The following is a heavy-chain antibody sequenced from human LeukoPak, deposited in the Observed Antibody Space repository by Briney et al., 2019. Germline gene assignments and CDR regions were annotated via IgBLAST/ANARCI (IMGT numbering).Heavy chain of an antibody. CDR1: GGSISSYY. CDR2: INHSGST. CDR3: ARVPHDHSLDY. Sequence: SETLSLTCTVSGGSISSYYWSWIRQPPGKGLEWIGEINHSGSTNYNPSLKSRVTISVDTSKNQFSLKLSSVTAADTAVYYCARVPHDHSLDYWGQGTLVTVSS. J-gene: IGHJ4*02. D-gene: IGHD3-3*01. V-gene: IGHV4-34*01.